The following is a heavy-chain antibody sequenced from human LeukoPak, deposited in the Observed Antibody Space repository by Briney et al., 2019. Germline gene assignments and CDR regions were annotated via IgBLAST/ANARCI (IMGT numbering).Heavy chain of an antibody. CDR3: ATGVHCYGSGSYYNFDY. D-gene: IGHD3-10*01. J-gene: IGHJ4*02. CDR1: GYTLTEFS. Sequence: ASVKVSWKVSGYTLTEFSMHWVRQAPGKGLEWMGGFDPEDGETIYAQKFQGRVTMTEDTSTDTVYMELSSLRSEDTAVYYCATGVHCYGSGSYYNFDYWGQGTLVSVSS. CDR2: FDPEDGET. V-gene: IGHV1-24*01.